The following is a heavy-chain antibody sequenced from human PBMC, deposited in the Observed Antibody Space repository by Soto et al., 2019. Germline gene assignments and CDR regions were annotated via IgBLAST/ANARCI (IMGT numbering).Heavy chain of an antibody. D-gene: IGHD6-19*01. Sequence: QVQLVESGGGVVQPGRALRLSCAASGFTFSSYAMQWVRQAPDKGLEWVGVISSNGGSKFYVDSVKGRFTISRDNSKNTLYLQMTSLRTEDTAVYFCAKDGAGAGTFDYWGQGTLVTVSS. CDR2: ISSNGGSK. CDR1: GFTFSSYA. CDR3: AKDGAGAGTFDY. J-gene: IGHJ4*02. V-gene: IGHV3-30*18.